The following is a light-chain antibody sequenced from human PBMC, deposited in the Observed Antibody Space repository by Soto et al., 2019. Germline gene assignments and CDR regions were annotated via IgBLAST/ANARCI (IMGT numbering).Light chain of an antibody. CDR1: QTVSNTY. CDR2: GAS. J-gene: IGKJ4*01. V-gene: IGKV3-20*01. Sequence: EIVLTQFPGALSLSPGERVTLSCRASQTVSNTYLAWYQQKSGQAPKFLIYGASNRATGIPDRFSGSGSGIDFTLTISRLEPDDFALYYCQQYGALPLTFGGGTKVEIK. CDR3: QQYGALPLT.